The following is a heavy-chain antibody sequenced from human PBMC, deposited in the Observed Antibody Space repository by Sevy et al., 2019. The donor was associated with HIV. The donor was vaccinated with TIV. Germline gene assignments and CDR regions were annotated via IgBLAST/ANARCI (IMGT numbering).Heavy chain of an antibody. CDR2: ISYDGSNK. Sequence: GGSLRLSCAASGFTFSSYAMHWVRQAPGKGLEWVAVISYDGSNKYYADSVKGRFTISRDNSKNTLYLQMNSLRAEDTAVYYCARGPRFVARLDYWVQGTLITLSS. D-gene: IGHD2-15*01. J-gene: IGHJ4*02. CDR3: ARGPRFVARLDY. V-gene: IGHV3-30-3*01. CDR1: GFTFSSYA.